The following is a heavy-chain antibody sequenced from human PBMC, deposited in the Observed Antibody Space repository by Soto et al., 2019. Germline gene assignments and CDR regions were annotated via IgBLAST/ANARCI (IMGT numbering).Heavy chain of an antibody. D-gene: IGHD3-22*01. CDR3: ARVESYYYDSSGYSY. J-gene: IGHJ4*02. Sequence: NSDGSSTSYADSVKGRFTISRDNAKNTLYLQMNSLRAEDTAVYYCARVESYYYDSSGYSYWGQGTLVTVSS. CDR2: NSDGSST. V-gene: IGHV3-74*01.